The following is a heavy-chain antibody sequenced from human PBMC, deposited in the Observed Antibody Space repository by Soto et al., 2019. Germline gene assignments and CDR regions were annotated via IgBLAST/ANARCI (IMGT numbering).Heavy chain of an antibody. CDR1: GFTFSSYA. CDR2: ISGSGGST. V-gene: IGHV3-23*01. D-gene: IGHD4-4*01. CDR3: AKDTAVTNSYYYGMDV. J-gene: IGHJ6*04. Sequence: EVQLLESGGGLVQPGGSLRLSCAASGFTFSSYAMSWVRQAPGKGLEWVSAISGSGGSTYYADSVKGRFTISRDNSKNTRYLQMNSLTAEDTAVYYCAKDTAVTNSYYYGMDVWGEGTTVTVSS.